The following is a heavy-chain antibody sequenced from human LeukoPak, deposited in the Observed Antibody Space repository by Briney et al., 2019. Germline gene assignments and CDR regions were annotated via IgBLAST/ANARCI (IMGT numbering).Heavy chain of an antibody. J-gene: IGHJ6*02. D-gene: IGHD5-18*01. CDR2: ISSSSSYI. CDR1: GFTFSSYS. Sequence: PGGSLRLSCAASGFTFSSYSMNWVRQAPGKGLEWVSSISSSSSYIYYADSVKGRLTISRDNAKNSLYLQMNSLRAEDTAVYYCARVLGYSYGTLIYYGMDVWGQGTTVTVSS. V-gene: IGHV3-21*01. CDR3: ARVLGYSYGTLIYYGMDV.